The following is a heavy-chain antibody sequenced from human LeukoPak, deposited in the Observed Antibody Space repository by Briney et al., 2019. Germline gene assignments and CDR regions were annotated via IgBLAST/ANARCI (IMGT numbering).Heavy chain of an antibody. CDR1: GFTFTRSA. Sequence: ASVKVSCKASGFTFTRSAVQWVRQARGQGLEWIGWIVVGSGNTKYAQKFQGRVTITRDMSTSTAYMELSSLRSEDTAVYYCAAARGATIELLDYWGQGTLVTVSS. CDR3: AAARGATIELLDY. J-gene: IGHJ4*02. V-gene: IGHV1-58*01. D-gene: IGHD5-12*01. CDR2: IVVGSGNT.